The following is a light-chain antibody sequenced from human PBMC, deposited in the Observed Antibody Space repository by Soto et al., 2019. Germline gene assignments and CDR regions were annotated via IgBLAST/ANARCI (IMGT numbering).Light chain of an antibody. Sequence: QSALTQPASVSGSPGQSITISCTGTSSDIGSYNLVSWYQQHPGKAPKLMIYEGSKRPSGVSNRFSGSKSGNTASLTISGLQAEDEDDYYCCSYAGSSTLYVCGTGTKFTVL. CDR1: SSDIGSYNL. CDR3: CSYAGSSTLYV. J-gene: IGLJ1*01. CDR2: EGS. V-gene: IGLV2-23*01.